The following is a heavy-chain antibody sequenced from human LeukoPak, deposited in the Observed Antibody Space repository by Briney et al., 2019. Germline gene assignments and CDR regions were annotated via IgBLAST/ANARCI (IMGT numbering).Heavy chain of an antibody. CDR3: GKTDIYFNPIDY. Sequence: SETLSLTCAVSGVSISSSEWWIWVRQPPGQGLEWIGEVHRAGRTRYNPSLKSRVTISMDYSKDQFSLKLTSVTAADTAIYYCGKTDIYFNPIDYWGPGSLVTVSS. CDR2: VHRAGRT. V-gene: IGHV4-4*02. J-gene: IGHJ4*02. D-gene: IGHD3-9*01. CDR1: GVSISSSEW.